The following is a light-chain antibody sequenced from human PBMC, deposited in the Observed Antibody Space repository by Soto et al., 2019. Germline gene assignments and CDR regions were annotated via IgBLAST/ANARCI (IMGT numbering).Light chain of an antibody. CDR2: GAS. CDR3: QQYGSSGT. J-gene: IGKJ1*01. CDR1: QSVSSD. Sequence: EIVLTQSPVTLSLSPGERATLSCRASQSVSSDLVWYQQKPGLAPRLLIYGASNRATGIPDRFSGSGSGTDFTLTISRLEPEDFAVYYCQQYGSSGTFGQRTKVDIK. V-gene: IGKV3-20*01.